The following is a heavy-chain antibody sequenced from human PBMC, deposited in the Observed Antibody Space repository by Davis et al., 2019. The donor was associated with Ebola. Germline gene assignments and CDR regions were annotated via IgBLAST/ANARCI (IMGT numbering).Heavy chain of an antibody. J-gene: IGHJ4*02. CDR3: ARGVHEEQWRTDY. CDR1: GGSFSGYY. V-gene: IGHV4-34*01. CDR2: INHSGST. Sequence: PSETLSLTCAVYGGSFSGYYWSWIRQPPGKGLEWIGEINHSGSTNYNPSLKSRVTISVDTSKNQFSLKLSSVTAADTAVYYCARGVHEEQWRTDYWGQGTLVTVSS. D-gene: IGHD6-19*01.